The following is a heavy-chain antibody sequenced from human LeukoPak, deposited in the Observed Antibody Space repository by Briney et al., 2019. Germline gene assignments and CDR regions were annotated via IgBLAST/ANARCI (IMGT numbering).Heavy chain of an antibody. J-gene: IGHJ4*02. Sequence: GGSLRLSCAASGFTFSSYGMHWVRQAPGKGLEWVAFISYDGTNKYYADSVKGRFTISRDNSKNTLYLQMNSLRAEDTAVYYCAKDSVSSTFWGVIGYWGQGTRVTVSS. CDR2: ISYDGTNK. D-gene: IGHD3-16*02. CDR3: AKDSVSSTFWGVIGY. CDR1: GFTFSSYG. V-gene: IGHV3-30*18.